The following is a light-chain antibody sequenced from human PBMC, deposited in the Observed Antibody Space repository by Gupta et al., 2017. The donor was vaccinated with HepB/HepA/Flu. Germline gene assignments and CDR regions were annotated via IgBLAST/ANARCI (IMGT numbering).Light chain of an antibody. J-gene: IGKJ4*01. CDR3: HQYYSTPFT. Sequence: EIVLTQSPGTLSLSPGERATFSCRASQSLSNGFLAWYQQKPGQAPRLLIYGASNRASGTPDRFSGSGSGTDFILTINRLEPEDFAVYSCHQYYSTPFTFGGGTKVEFK. V-gene: IGKV3-20*01. CDR2: GAS. CDR1: QSLSNGF.